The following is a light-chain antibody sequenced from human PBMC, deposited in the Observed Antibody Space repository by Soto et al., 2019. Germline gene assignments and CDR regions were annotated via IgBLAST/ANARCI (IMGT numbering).Light chain of an antibody. J-gene: IGLJ1*01. CDR2: DVS. CDR1: SSDVGGYNY. Sequence: QSALTQPASVSGSPGQSITISCTGTSSDVGGYNYVSWYQQHPAKAPKLMIYDVSNRPSGVSNRFSGSKSGNTASLTISGLQAEDEAAYYCSSYTSSSLYVFGTGTKVTVL. V-gene: IGLV2-14*03. CDR3: SSYTSSSLYV.